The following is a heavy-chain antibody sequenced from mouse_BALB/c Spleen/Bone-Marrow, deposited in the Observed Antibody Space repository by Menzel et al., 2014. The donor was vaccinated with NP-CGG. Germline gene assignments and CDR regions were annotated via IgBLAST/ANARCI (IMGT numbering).Heavy chain of an antibody. CDR1: GYTFTSYW. Sequence: QVQLKESGAELAKPGASVKMSCKASGYTFTSYWMHWVKQRPGQGLEWIGYINPSPGYTEYNQKFKDKATLTADKSSSTAYMQLSSLTSEDSAVYYCARHYRYYFDYWGQGTTLTVSS. CDR3: ARHYRYYFDY. J-gene: IGHJ2*01. D-gene: IGHD2-14*01. CDR2: INPSPGYT. V-gene: IGHV1-7*01.